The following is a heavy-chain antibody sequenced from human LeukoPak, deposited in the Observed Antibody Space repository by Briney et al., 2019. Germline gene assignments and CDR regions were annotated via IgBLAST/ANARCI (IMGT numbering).Heavy chain of an antibody. CDR1: GFTFGDYA. CDR2: IRSKAYGGTT. V-gene: IGHV3-49*04. Sequence: PGRSLRLSCTASGFTFGDYAMSWVRQAPGKGLEWAGFIRSKAYGGTTEYAASVKGRFTISRDDSKSIAYLQMNSLKPEDTAVYYCTRVLSGGGCIDYWGQGTLVTVSP. D-gene: IGHD3-16*01. J-gene: IGHJ4*02. CDR3: TRVLSGGGCIDY.